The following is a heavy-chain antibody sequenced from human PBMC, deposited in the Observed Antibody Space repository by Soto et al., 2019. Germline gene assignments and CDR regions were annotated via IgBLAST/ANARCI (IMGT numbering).Heavy chain of an antibody. J-gene: IGHJ5*02. CDR3: ASVIPGAEAWFDP. V-gene: IGHV1-18*01. CDR1: GNTFTNFG. D-gene: IGHD2-2*01. Sequence: QGQLVQSGAEVKKPGASVKVSCTASGNTFTNFGVTWVRQAPGQGLEWMGWISAYTDDPTYAQKFQGRGTMTIDTSTSTAYLDLRRLTSDATAVYYCASVIPGAEAWFDPWGQGTLVTFSS. CDR2: ISAYTDDP.